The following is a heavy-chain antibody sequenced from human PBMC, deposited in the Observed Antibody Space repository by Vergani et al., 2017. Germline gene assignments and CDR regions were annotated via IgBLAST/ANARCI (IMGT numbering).Heavy chain of an antibody. Sequence: QVQLQESGPGLVKPSETLSLTCTVSGGSISSSYWSWIRQPPGTGLEWIVYIYYSGRSNYNPSLKSRVPISVDTSKNQCSLKLSSVTDADTAVYYCARDLMIGAVTVSDYGGQGTLVTVYS. J-gene: IGHJ4*02. V-gene: IGHV4-59*01. D-gene: IGHD3-16*01. CDR3: ARDLMIGAVTVSDY. CDR1: GGSISSSY. CDR2: IYYSGRS.